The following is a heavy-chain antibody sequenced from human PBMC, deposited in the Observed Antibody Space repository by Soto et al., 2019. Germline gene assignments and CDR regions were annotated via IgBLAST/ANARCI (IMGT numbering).Heavy chain of an antibody. CDR1: GVSVRSYT. Sequence: SETLSLTCIVSGVSVRSYTWSWVRQPANKGLEWIGRVFSSVSATYNPSLKSRVSISMDTAENRISLRLDSVTAADAGVYFCARDGMTTGDSWGPGTLVTVPS. D-gene: IGHD3-9*01. V-gene: IGHV4-4*07. J-gene: IGHJ4*02. CDR3: ARDGMTTGDS. CDR2: VFSSVSA.